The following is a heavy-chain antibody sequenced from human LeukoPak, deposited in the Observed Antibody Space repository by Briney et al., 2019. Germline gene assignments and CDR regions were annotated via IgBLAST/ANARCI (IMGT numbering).Heavy chain of an antibody. CDR1: GFTFSSYS. CDR3: ARDFAFGYSSSLGY. J-gene: IGHJ4*02. Sequence: PGGSLRLSCAASGFTFSSYSMNWVRQAPGKGLEWVSYISSSSSTIYYADSVKGRFTISRDNAKNSLYLQMNSLRAEDTAVYYCARDFAFGYSSSLGYWGQGTLVTVSS. V-gene: IGHV3-48*01. D-gene: IGHD6-6*01. CDR2: ISSSSSTI.